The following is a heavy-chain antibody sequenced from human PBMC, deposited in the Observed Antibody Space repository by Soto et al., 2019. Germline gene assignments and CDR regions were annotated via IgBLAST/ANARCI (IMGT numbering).Heavy chain of an antibody. CDR3: ASRIAARRYYYYGMDV. CDR2: IIPIFGTA. Sequence: QVQLVQSGAEVKKPGSSVKVSCKASGGTFSSYAISWVRQAPGQGLEWMGGIIPIFGTANYAQKYQGRVTITADESTSTAYMELSSLRSEDTAVYYCASRIAARRYYYYGMDVWGQGTTVTVSS. CDR1: GGTFSSYA. V-gene: IGHV1-69*01. D-gene: IGHD6-6*01. J-gene: IGHJ6*02.